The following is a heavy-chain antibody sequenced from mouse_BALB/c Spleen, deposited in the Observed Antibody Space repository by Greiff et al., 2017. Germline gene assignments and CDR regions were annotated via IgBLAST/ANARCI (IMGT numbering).Heavy chain of an antibody. CDR2: INSNGGST. CDR1: GFTFSSYG. J-gene: IGHJ1*01. D-gene: IGHD1-1*01. Sequence: VQLKESGGGLVQPGGSLKLSCAASGFTFSSYGMSWVRQTPDKRLELVATINSNGGSTYYPDSVKGRFTISRDNAKNTLYLQMSSLRSEDTAMYYCARQTTVVATRYFDVWGAGTTVTVSS. V-gene: IGHV5-6-3*01. CDR3: ARQTTVVATRYFDV.